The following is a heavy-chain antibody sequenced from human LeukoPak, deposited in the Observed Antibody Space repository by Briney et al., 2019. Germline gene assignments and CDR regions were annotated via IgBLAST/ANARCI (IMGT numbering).Heavy chain of an antibody. Sequence: PGGSLRLSCAASGFTFSSYGMHWVRQAPGKGLEWVAVISYDGSNKYYADSVKGRFTISRDNSKNTLYLQMSSLRAEDTAVYYCAKVWVRYTPLGYFQHWGQGTLVTVSS. CDR1: GFTFSSYG. D-gene: IGHD5-18*01. J-gene: IGHJ1*01. V-gene: IGHV3-30*18. CDR3: AKVWVRYTPLGYFQH. CDR2: ISYDGSNK.